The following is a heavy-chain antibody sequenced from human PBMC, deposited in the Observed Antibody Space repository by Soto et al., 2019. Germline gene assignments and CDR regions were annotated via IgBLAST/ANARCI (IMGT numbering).Heavy chain of an antibody. V-gene: IGHV3-23*01. J-gene: IGHJ4*02. Sequence: GGSLRLSCAASGFTFSSNAMSWVRQAPGKGLGWVAGISSSGGSTYYADSVKCRFTISRDNSKNMLYLQMNNLRAEDTAVYYCAKAQGGSYFDYWGQGTLVTVSS. CDR3: AKAQGGSYFDY. D-gene: IGHD2-15*01. CDR1: GFTFSSNA. CDR2: ISSSGGST.